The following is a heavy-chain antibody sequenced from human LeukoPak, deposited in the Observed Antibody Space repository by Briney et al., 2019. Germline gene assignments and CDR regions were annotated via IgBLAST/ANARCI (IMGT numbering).Heavy chain of an antibody. CDR2: IGTAGDT. CDR3: ARGAYYGSGTFDP. J-gene: IGHJ5*02. V-gene: IGHV3-13*01. CDR1: GFTFSAYD. Sequence: PGGSLRLSCEASGFTFSAYDMHWGRQATEKGLEWVSGIGTAGDTYYSGSVKGRFTISRENARNFLYLQMNSLRAGDTAVYYCARGAYYGSGTFDPWGQGTLVTVSS. D-gene: IGHD3-10*01.